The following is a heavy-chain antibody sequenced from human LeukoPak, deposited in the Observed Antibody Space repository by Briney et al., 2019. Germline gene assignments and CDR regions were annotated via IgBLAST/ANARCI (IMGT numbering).Heavy chain of an antibody. CDR3: AKDSRYSGNFKAFDI. Sequence: GGSLRLSCSAPGLILRSYAMSWVRQAPAKGLEWVSGISGSGGSTNYADSVKGRFNISRGNSKDTLYLQMNSLRAEDTAVYYCAKDSRYSGNFKAFDIWGQGTMVTVSS. D-gene: IGHD1-26*01. V-gene: IGHV3-23*01. CDR2: ISGSGGST. J-gene: IGHJ3*02. CDR1: GLILRSYA.